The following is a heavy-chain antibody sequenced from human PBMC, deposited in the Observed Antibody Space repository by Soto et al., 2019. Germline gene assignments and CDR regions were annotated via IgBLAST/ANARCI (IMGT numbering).Heavy chain of an antibody. J-gene: IGHJ4*02. CDR2: MNPNSGNT. CDR3: ARSVEWLASFDY. D-gene: IGHD6-19*01. V-gene: IGHV1-8*01. Sequence: QVQLVQSGAEVKKPGASVKVSCKASGYTFTRYDINWVRQATGQGLEWMGWMNPNSGNTGYAQKFQGRVNMTRNTSISTAYMEMSSLRSEDTAVYYCARSVEWLASFDYWGQGTRVTVSS. CDR1: GYTFTRYD.